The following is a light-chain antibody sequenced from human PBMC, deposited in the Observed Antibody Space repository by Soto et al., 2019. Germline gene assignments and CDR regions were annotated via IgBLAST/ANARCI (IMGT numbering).Light chain of an antibody. CDR1: SSDVGSYNL. CDR3: CSYAGSSTFLYV. V-gene: IGLV2-23*02. CDR2: EVT. Sequence: QSALTQPASGSGSPGQSIIISCTGTSSDVGSYNLVSWYQQHPGKAPKLMIYEVTKRPSGVSNRFSGSKSGNTASLTISGLQAEDEADYYCCSYAGSSTFLYVFGTGTKVTVL. J-gene: IGLJ1*01.